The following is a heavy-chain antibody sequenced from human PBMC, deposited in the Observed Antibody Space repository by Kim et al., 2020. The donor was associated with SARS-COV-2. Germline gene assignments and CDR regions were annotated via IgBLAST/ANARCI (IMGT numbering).Heavy chain of an antibody. CDR1: GFTFSGYW. CDR3: ARGVFRGDLQEVVDK. CDR2: MNEDGSEK. D-gene: IGHD2-15*01. J-gene: IGHJ4*02. Sequence: GGSLRLSCAASGFTFSGYWMTWVRQAPGKGLEWVANMNEDGSEKYYVDSVKGRFTISRDNAKNSLYLQMNSLRADDTAVFYCARGVFRGDLQEVVDKWGQGTLVTVSS. V-gene: IGHV3-7*01.